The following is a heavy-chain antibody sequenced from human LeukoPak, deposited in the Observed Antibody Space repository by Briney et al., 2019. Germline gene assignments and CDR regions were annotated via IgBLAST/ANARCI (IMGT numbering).Heavy chain of an antibody. V-gene: IGHV1-69*01. J-gene: IGHJ3*02. Sequence: SVKVSCKASGGTFSSYAISWVRQAPGQGLEWMGGIIPIFGTANYAQKFQGRGTITADESTSTAYMELSSLRSEDTAVYYCARDLVKEWELRLMVRAFDIWGQGTMVTVSS. CDR2: IIPIFGTA. CDR1: GGTFSSYA. CDR3: ARDLVKEWELRLMVRAFDI. D-gene: IGHD1-26*01.